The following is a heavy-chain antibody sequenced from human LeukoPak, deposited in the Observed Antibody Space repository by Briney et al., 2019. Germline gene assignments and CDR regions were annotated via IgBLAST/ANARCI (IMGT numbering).Heavy chain of an antibody. D-gene: IGHD3-16*01. V-gene: IGHV3-53*05. J-gene: IGHJ4*02. Sequence: GGSLRLSCAASGFTVSSNCMSWVRQAPGKGLEWVSVIYSGGSTYYADSVKGRFTISRDNSKNTLYLQMNSLRAEDTAVYYCARDSSRGGSPYFDYWGQGTLVTVSS. CDR3: ARDSSRGGSPYFDY. CDR2: IYSGGST. CDR1: GFTVSSNC.